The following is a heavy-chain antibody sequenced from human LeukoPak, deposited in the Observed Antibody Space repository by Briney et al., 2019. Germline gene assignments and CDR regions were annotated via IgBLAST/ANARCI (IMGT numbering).Heavy chain of an antibody. J-gene: IGHJ5*02. CDR1: GYTFTSYG. Sequence: ASVKVSCKASGYTFTSYGISWVRQAPGQGLEWMGWINPNSGGTNYAQKFQGRVTMTRDTSISTAYMELSRLRSDDTAVYYCAREDTAMGYNWFDPWGQGTLVTVSS. CDR3: AREDTAMGYNWFDP. V-gene: IGHV1-2*02. D-gene: IGHD5-18*01. CDR2: INPNSGGT.